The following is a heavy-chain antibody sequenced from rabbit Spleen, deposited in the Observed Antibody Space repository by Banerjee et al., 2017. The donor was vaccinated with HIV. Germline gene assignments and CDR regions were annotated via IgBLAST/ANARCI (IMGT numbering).Heavy chain of an antibody. CDR1: GVSFSSYYY. CDR2: IDAGSSGFT. CDR3: ARDLVGVIGWNFYL. Sequence: QSLEESGGDLVKPGASLTLTCTAAGVSFSSYYYMCWVRQAPGKGLEWIACIDAGSSGFTYFASWAKGRFTISKTSSTTVTLQVTSLTAADTATYFCARDLVGVIGWNFYLWGPGTLVTVS. V-gene: IGHV1S40*01. J-gene: IGHJ4*01. D-gene: IGHD1-1*01.